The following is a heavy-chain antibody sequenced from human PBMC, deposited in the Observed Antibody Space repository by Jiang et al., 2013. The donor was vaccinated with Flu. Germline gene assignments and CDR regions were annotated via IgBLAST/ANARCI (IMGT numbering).Heavy chain of an antibody. CDR2: IIPIFGTE. D-gene: IGHD5-18*01. V-gene: IGHV1-69*01. CDR3: ARGVGGYSHGYLLY. J-gene: IGHJ4*02. Sequence: SGAEVKKPGSSVKLSCKASGDTFTSYGINWVRQAPGQGLEWMGGIIPIFGTEDYAQKFQGRVTITVDASTSTAYMDLNSLRSEDTAVYYCARGVGGYSHGYLLYWGQGTLVTVSS. CDR1: GDTFTSYG.